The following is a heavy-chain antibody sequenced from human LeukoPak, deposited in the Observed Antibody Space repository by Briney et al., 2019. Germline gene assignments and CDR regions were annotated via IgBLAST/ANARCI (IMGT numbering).Heavy chain of an antibody. CDR2: ISGSGGST. V-gene: IGHV3-23*01. CDR1: GFTFSSDA. J-gene: IGHJ6*03. D-gene: IGHD3-22*01. Sequence: GGSLRLSCAASGFTFSSDAMSWVRQAPGKGLEWVSAISGSGGSTYYADSVKGRFTISRDNSKNTLYLQMNSLRAEDTAVYYCARDYYYDSSGYYYYYMDVWGKGTTVTVSS. CDR3: ARDYYYDSSGYYYYYMDV.